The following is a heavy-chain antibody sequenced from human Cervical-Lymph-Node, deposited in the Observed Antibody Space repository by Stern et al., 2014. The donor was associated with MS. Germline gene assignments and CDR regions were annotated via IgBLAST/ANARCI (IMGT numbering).Heavy chain of an antibody. D-gene: IGHD4-11*01. Sequence: QVQLGQSGAEVKKPGSSVKVSCTASGGPFSRYAISWVRQAPGQGLPWMGGIVPLFGTTKYAQKFQGRVTITADMSTNTTYMELTRLRSDDTAVYYCARGTVTVTMEDLVYWGQGTLVTVSS. J-gene: IGHJ4*02. CDR1: GGPFSRYA. CDR2: IVPLFGTT. V-gene: IGHV1-69*06. CDR3: ARGTVTVTMEDLVY.